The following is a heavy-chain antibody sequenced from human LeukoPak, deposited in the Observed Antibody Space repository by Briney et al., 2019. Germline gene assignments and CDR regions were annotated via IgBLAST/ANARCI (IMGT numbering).Heavy chain of an antibody. CDR2: INPNSGGT. Sequence: ASVKVSCKASGYIFTGYYMHWVRQAPGQGLEWMGWINPNSGGTNYGHKFQGRVTMTRDTSISTAYMELSRLRSDDTAVYYCARDRPPQLVRPFDYWGQGTLVTVSS. J-gene: IGHJ4*02. D-gene: IGHD6-13*01. CDR3: ARDRPPQLVRPFDY. V-gene: IGHV1-2*07. CDR1: GYIFTGYY.